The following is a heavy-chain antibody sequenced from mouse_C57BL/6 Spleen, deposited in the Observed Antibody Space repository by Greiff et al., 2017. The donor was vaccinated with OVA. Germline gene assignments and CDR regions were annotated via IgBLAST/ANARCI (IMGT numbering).Heavy chain of an antibody. CDR2: ISRGASYT. CDR3: VGQESQYDFDD. D-gene: IGHD2-14*01. Sequence: EVKLMESGGDLVKPGGSLKLSCAASGFTFSSYGMSWVRQTPDKRLEWVATISRGASYTYYPDSVKGRFTISRDKAKNTMYLQMRSLKYEDTAMYDCVGQESQYDFDDWGQGTTLTASS. J-gene: IGHJ2*01. V-gene: IGHV5-6*01. CDR1: GFTFSSYG.